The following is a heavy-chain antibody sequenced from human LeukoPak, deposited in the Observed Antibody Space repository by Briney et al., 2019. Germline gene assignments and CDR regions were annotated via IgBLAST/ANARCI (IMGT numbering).Heavy chain of an antibody. CDR2: IYYSGST. Sequence: PSETLSLTCTVSGGSISSYYWSWIRQPPGKGLEWIGYIYYSGSTNYNPSLKSRVTISVDTSKNQFSLKLSSVTAADTAVYYCARGAEHIVATFLLYWFDPWGQGTLVTVSS. D-gene: IGHD5-12*01. CDR1: GGSISSYY. V-gene: IGHV4-59*12. J-gene: IGHJ5*02. CDR3: ARGAEHIVATFLLYWFDP.